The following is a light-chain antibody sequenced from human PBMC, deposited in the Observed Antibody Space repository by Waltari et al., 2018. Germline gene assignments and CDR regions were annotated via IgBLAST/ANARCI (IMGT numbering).Light chain of an antibody. CDR3: MQGIHLIS. Sequence: IVMTQTPLSLSLPPGQSASISCKSSQSLLHTDGKTYLHWYLQKPGQPPQLLMYEVSRRFTGVPERFSGSGSGTDFTLTIRRVEADDVGIYYCMQGIHLISFGQGTRLEIK. CDR2: EVS. CDR1: QSLLHTDGKTY. V-gene: IGKV2-29*02. J-gene: IGKJ5*01.